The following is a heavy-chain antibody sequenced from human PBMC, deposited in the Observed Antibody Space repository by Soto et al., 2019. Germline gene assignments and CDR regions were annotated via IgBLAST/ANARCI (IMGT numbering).Heavy chain of an antibody. J-gene: IGHJ6*03. D-gene: IGHD3-3*01. CDR1: GYSFTSYW. Sequence: GESLKISCKGSGYSFTSYWIGWVRQMPGKGLEWMGIIYPGDSDTRYSPSFQGQVTISADKSTSTAYLQWSSLKASDTAMYYCARHHYDFWSGYNYYMDVWGKGTTVSVSS. CDR3: ARHHYDFWSGYNYYMDV. CDR2: IYPGDSDT. V-gene: IGHV5-51*01.